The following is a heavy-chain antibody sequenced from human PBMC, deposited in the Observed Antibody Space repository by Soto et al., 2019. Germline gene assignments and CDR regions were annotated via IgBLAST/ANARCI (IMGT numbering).Heavy chain of an antibody. CDR3: ATLPIGTLRLGRSSGFDY. V-gene: IGHV1-24*01. Sequence: ASVKGSCQVSGYTLTELSMDWVREAPGKGLEWMGGFDPEDGETIYAQKFQGRVTMTEDTSTDTAYMELSSLRSEDTAVYYCATLPIGTLRLGRSSGFDYWGQGTLVTVSS. D-gene: IGHD6-19*01. CDR2: FDPEDGET. J-gene: IGHJ4*02. CDR1: GYTLTELS.